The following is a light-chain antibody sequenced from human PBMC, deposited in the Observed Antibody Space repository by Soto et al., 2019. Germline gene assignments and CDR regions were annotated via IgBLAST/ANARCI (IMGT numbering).Light chain of an antibody. CDR3: ASWDASVGGPA. Sequence: QSVLTQPPSASGTPGQRVTISCSGSNSNIGSKYVYCYQQFQGTAPKLLIYRNNQRPSGVPDRFSGSKSGTSASLAISDLRSEDEADYYCASWDASVGGPAFGGGTKLTVL. CDR2: RNN. J-gene: IGLJ2*01. CDR1: NSNIGSKY. V-gene: IGLV1-47*01.